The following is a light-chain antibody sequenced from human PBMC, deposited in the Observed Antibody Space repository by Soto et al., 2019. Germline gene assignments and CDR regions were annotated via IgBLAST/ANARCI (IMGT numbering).Light chain of an antibody. CDR2: EVS. CDR3: SSYTTTSALV. CDR1: SNDVGGYDY. V-gene: IGLV2-14*01. Sequence: QSVLTQPASVSGSPGQSITLSCTGNSNDVGGYDYVSWYQHHPGKVPKLIIYEVSTRPSGVSHRFSGSKSGNTASLTISGLQTEDEADYYCSSYTTTSALVFGGGTKLTAL. J-gene: IGLJ2*01.